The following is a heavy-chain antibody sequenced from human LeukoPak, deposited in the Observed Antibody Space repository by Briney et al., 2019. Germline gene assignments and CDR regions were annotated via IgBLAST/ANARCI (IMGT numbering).Heavy chain of an antibody. CDR2: ISSSSTI. J-gene: IGHJ4*02. CDR1: GFTFSSYS. CDR3: ARGSYYDSSGYHPFGY. Sequence: GGSLRLSCAASGFTFSSYSMNWVRQAPGKGLEWVSYISSSSTIYYADSVKGRFTISRDNAKNSLYLQMNSLRAEDAAVYYCARGSYYDSSGYHPFGYWGQGTLVTVSS. D-gene: IGHD3-22*01. V-gene: IGHV3-48*04.